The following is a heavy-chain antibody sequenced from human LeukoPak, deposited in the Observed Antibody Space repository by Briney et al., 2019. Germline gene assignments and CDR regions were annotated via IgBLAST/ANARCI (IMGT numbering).Heavy chain of an antibody. V-gene: IGHV3-30*02. CDR2: IRSDGGVE. D-gene: IGHD4-23*01. CDR1: GFTVSSNS. Sequence: GGSLRLSRTVSGFTVSSNSMSWVRQAPGKGLEWVSFIRSDGGVEYYADSVKGRFTISRDNSKNTVYLQMNSLRPEDTAIYYCVKDQAGGWGQGTLVTVSS. J-gene: IGHJ4*02. CDR3: VKDQAGG.